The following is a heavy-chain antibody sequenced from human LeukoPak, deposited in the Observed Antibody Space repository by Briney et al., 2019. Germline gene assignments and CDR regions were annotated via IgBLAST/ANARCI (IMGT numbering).Heavy chain of an antibody. CDR3: ARDLSLDV. D-gene: IGHD3-10*01. J-gene: IGHJ6*02. Sequence: SETLSLTCTFSGGSISSDDYYWSWIRQPAGKGLEWIGRINSSGSTNYNPSLKSLVTISLDTSKNQFSLKLSSVTAADTAVYYCARDLSLDVWGQGATVTVSS. CDR2: INSSGST. CDR1: GGSISSDDYY. V-gene: IGHV4-61*02.